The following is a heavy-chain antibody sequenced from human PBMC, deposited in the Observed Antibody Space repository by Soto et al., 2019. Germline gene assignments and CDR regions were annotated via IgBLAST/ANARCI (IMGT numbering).Heavy chain of an antibody. CDR1: GFTFSSYA. V-gene: IGHV3-23*01. CDR2: VSGSGGST. CDR3: AKDRGYCSSTSCYDAFDI. Sequence: GGSLRLSCAASGFTFSSYAMSWVRQAQGKGLEWVSAVSGSGGSTYYADSVKGRFTISRDNSKNTLYLQMNSLRAEDTAVYYCAKDRGYCSSTSCYDAFDIWGQGTMVTVSS. D-gene: IGHD2-2*01. J-gene: IGHJ3*02.